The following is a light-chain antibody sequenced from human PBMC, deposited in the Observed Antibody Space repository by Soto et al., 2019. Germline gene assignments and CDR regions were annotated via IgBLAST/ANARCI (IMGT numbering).Light chain of an antibody. J-gene: IGKJ5*01. CDR3: QQRSNWPIT. CDR2: DAS. CDR1: QSVSSY. Sequence: EIVLTPSPGTLSFSPGERATPSCRASQSVSSYLAWYQQKPGQAPRLLIYDASNRATGIPARFSGSGSGTDFTLTISSLEPEDFAVYYCQQRSNWPITFGQGTRLEIK. V-gene: IGKV3-11*01.